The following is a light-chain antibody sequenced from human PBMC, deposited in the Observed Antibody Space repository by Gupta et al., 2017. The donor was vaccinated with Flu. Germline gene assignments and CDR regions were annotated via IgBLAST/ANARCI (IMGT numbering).Light chain of an antibody. J-gene: IGKJ5*01. Sequence: DIQMTQSPSTLSASVGDRVTITCRASQSISSWLAWYQQKPGKAPKLLIYKASSLESGVPSRFSGSGSGTEFTLTISSLQPDDFATYYCQQYKSGITFGQGTRLEIK. CDR2: KAS. CDR1: QSISSW. V-gene: IGKV1-5*03. CDR3: QQYKSGIT.